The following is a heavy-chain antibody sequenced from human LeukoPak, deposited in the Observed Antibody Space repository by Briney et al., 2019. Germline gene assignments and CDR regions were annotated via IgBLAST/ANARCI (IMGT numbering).Heavy chain of an antibody. D-gene: IGHD2-2*01. Sequence: PVKVSCKASGGTFSSYAISWVRQAPGQGLEWMGGIIPIFGTANYAQKFQGRVTMTRDTSISTAYMELSRLRSDDTAVYYCARDLEDIVVVPAALNYFDYWGQGTLVTVSS. J-gene: IGHJ4*02. V-gene: IGHV1-69*05. CDR1: GGTFSSYA. CDR3: ARDLEDIVVVPAALNYFDY. CDR2: IIPIFGTA.